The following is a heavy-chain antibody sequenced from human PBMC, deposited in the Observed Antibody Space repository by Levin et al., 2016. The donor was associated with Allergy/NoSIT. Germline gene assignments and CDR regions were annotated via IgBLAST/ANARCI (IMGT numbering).Heavy chain of an antibody. CDR2: INAGNGNT. V-gene: IGHV1-3*01. Sequence: ASVKVSCKASGYTFTSYAMHWVRQAPGQRLEWMGWINAGNGNTKYSQKFQGRVTITRDTSASTAYMELRSLRSDDTAVYYCAREWTAAGYARGFDPWGQGTLVTVSS. J-gene: IGHJ5*02. CDR3: AREWTAAGYARGFDP. D-gene: IGHD6-13*01. CDR1: GYTFTSYA.